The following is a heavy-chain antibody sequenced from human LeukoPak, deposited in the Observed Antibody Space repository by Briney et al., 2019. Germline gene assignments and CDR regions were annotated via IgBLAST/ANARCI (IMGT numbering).Heavy chain of an antibody. J-gene: IGHJ5*02. V-gene: IGHV1-3*01. CDR1: GYTFTSYA. CDR3: ARWEKTNNWFDP. Sequence: ASVKVSCKASGYTFTSYAMHWVRQAPGQRLEWMGWINAGNGNTKYSQKFQGRVTITRDTSASTAYMELSSLRSEDTAMYYCARWEKTNNWFDPWGQGTLVTVSS. CDR2: INAGNGNT. D-gene: IGHD1-14*01.